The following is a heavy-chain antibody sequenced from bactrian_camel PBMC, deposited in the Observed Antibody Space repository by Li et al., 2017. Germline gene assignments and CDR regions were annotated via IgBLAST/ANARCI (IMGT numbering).Heavy chain of an antibody. CDR2: IDSDGAT. Sequence: HVQLVESGGGSVHAGGSLRLSCEAPEDNYFMTYYMGWFRQAPAKEREGLASIDSDGATTYADSVKGRFIISIDNAVNTVYLQMNSLKSEDTAMYYCAATSASGSCRRWDDFGYWGQGTQVTVS. CDR1: EDNYFMTYY. V-gene: IGHV3S53*01. D-gene: IGHD6*01. CDR3: AATSASGSCRRWDDFGY. J-gene: IGHJ6*01.